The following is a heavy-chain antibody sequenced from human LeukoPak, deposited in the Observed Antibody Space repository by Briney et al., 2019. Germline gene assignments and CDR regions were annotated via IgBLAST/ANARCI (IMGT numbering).Heavy chain of an antibody. CDR1: GGTFSSYA. D-gene: IGHD6-13*01. Sequence: SVKVSCKASGGTFSSYAISWVRQAPGQGLEWMGGIIPIFGTANYAQKFQGRVTITADKSTSTAYMELSSLRSEDTAVYYCARDGSSSWAFDYWGQGTLVTVSS. V-gene: IGHV1-69*06. CDR3: ARDGSSSWAFDY. CDR2: IIPIFGTA. J-gene: IGHJ4*02.